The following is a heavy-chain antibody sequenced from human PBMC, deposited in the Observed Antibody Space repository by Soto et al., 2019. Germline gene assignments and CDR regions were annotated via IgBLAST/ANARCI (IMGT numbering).Heavy chain of an antibody. CDR3: ARGPTYYYGSGSYCLDY. D-gene: IGHD3-10*01. CDR1: GGSISSSSYY. V-gene: IGHV4-39*07. Sequence: SETLSLTCTVSGGSISSSSYYWGWIRQPPGKGLEWIGSIYYSGSTYYNPSLKSRVTISVDTSKNQFSLKLSSVTAADTAVYYCARGPTYYYGSGSYCLDYWGQGTLVTVSS. J-gene: IGHJ4*02. CDR2: IYYSGST.